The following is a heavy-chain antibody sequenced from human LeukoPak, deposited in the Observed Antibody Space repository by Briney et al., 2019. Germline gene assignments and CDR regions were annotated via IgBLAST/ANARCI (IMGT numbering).Heavy chain of an antibody. CDR2: IIPILGIA. D-gene: IGHD3-22*01. V-gene: IGHV1-69*04. J-gene: IGHJ4*02. CDR1: GYTFTSYG. Sequence: ASVKVSCKASGYTFTSYGISWVRQAPGQGLEWMGRIIPILGIANYAQKFQGRVTITADKSTSTAYMELSSLRSEDTAVYYCARDGLSGYADFDYWGQGTLVTVSS. CDR3: ARDGLSGYADFDY.